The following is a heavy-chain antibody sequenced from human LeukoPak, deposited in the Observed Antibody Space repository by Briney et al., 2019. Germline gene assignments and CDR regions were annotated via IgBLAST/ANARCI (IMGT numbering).Heavy chain of an antibody. Sequence: PSETLSLTCTVSGGSISSSSYYWGWIRQPPGQGLEWIGSIYYSGSTYYNPSLKSRVTISVDTSKNQFSLKLSSVTAADTAVYYCAAPPVLLWFGESNYYYGMDVWGQGTTVTVSS. CDR1: GGSISSSSYY. CDR3: AAPPVLLWFGESNYYYGMDV. CDR2: IYYSGST. D-gene: IGHD3-10*01. J-gene: IGHJ6*02. V-gene: IGHV4-39*01.